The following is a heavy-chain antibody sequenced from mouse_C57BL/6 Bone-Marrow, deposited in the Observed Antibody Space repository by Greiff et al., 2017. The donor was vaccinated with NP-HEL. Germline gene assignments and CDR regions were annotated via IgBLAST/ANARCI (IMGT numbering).Heavy chain of an antibody. CDR3: AIPRFAY. J-gene: IGHJ3*01. CDR2: ISSGSSTI. CDR1: GFTFSDYG. V-gene: IGHV5-17*01. Sequence: EVQRVESGGGLVKPGGSLKLSCAASGFTFSDYGMHWVRQAPEKGLEWVAYISSGSSTIYYADTVKGRFTISRDNAKNTLFLQMTSLRSEDTAMYYCAIPRFAYWGQGTLVTVSA.